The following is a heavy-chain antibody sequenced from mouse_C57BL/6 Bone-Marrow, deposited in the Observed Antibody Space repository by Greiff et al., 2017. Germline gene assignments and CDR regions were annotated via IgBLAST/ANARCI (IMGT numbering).Heavy chain of an antibody. J-gene: IGHJ4*01. CDR3: AREGGSYAMDY. V-gene: IGHV1-81*01. D-gene: IGHD1-1*01. Sequence: VKLVESGAELARPGASVKLSCKASGYTFTSYGISWVKQRPGQGLEWIGEISPRSGNTYYAEKFKGKATLTADKSSSTAYMELRSLTSEDSAVYVCAREGGSYAMDYWGQGTSVTVSS. CDR1: GYTFTSYG. CDR2: ISPRSGNT.